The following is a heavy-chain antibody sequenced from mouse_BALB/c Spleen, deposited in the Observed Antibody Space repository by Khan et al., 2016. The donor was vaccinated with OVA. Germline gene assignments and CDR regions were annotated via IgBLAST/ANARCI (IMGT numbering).Heavy chain of an antibody. CDR2: IKNNGNTI. CDR1: GFTFDSYY. D-gene: IGHD2-2*01. CDR3: TRHYGYDGECAD. V-gene: IGHV5-6-2*01. Sequence: EVELVESGGGLVKLGGSLKLSCAASGFTFDSYYMSWVRQTPEKRLELVAAIKNNGNTIYYTDTVKGRFTISRDNAKNTLYLQMSSLKSEDTALYYCTRHYGYDGECADWGQGTLVTVSA. J-gene: IGHJ3*01.